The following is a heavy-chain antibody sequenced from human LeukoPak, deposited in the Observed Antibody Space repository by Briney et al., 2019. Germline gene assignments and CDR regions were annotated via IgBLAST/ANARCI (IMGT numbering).Heavy chain of an antibody. CDR3: ARDRFEGYYYDSSGRRYFDL. Sequence: SETLSLTCTVSGGSISSYYWSWIRQPAGKGLEWIGRIYTSGSTNYNPSLKSRATMSVDTSKNQFSLKLSSVTAADTAVYYCARDRFEGYYYDSSGRRYFDLWGRGTLVTVSS. D-gene: IGHD3-22*01. CDR1: GGSISSYY. V-gene: IGHV4-4*07. J-gene: IGHJ2*01. CDR2: IYTSGST.